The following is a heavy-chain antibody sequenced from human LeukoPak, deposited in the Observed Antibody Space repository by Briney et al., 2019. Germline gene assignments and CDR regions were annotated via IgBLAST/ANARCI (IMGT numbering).Heavy chain of an antibody. CDR3: ARDYTSIAAGSGY. D-gene: IGHD6-6*01. CDR1: GFTFSDYY. J-gene: IGHJ4*02. V-gene: IGHV3-11*04. Sequence: GGSLRLSCAASGFTFSDYYMSWIRQAPRKGLEWVSYISSSGSTIYYADSVKGRFTISRDNAKNSLYLQTNSLRAEDTAVYYCARDYTSIAAGSGYWGQGTLVTVSS. CDR2: ISSSGSTI.